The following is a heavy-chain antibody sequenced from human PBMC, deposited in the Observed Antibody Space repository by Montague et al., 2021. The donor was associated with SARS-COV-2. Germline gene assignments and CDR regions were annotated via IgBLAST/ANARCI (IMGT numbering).Heavy chain of an antibody. CDR1: GFTFSSYE. J-gene: IGHJ6*02. Sequence: SLRLSCAASGFTFSSYEMNWVRQAPGKGLEWVSYISSSGSNIYYADSVKGRFTISRDNAKNSLYLQMNSLRAEDTAVYYCASRKFSSSWYYYYGMDVWGQGTTVTVSS. V-gene: IGHV3-48*03. CDR3: ASRKFSSSWYYYYGMDV. D-gene: IGHD6-13*01. CDR2: ISSSGSNI.